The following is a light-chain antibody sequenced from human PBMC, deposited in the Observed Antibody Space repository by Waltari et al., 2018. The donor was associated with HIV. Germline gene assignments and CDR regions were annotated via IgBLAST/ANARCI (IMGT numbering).Light chain of an antibody. J-gene: IGLJ3*02. Sequence: QSALTQPASVSGSPGQSITISCTGTSRDVGNYNFVSWYQQHPGKAPKLMIFEVTKRPSGVSNRFSGSKSGNTASLTISGLQPEDEADYFCCSFAPTTITLLFGGGTKLTVL. CDR2: EVT. CDR3: CSFAPTTITLL. CDR1: SRDVGNYNF. V-gene: IGLV2-23*02.